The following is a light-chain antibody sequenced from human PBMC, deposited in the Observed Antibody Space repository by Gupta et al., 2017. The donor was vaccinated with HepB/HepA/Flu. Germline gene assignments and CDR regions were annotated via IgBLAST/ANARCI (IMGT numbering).Light chain of an antibody. J-gene: IGKJ2*01. Sequence: EIVMTQSPSTLSVSPGETATLSCRASQSVSNNLAWYQKKPGQAPRLLIYGISTRATGIPARFSGSGSGTDFSLTISSRQPEDSAVYYCQQYNNWPPDTFGQGTKVEIK. V-gene: IGKV3-15*01. CDR2: GIS. CDR3: QQYNNWPPDT. CDR1: QSVSNN.